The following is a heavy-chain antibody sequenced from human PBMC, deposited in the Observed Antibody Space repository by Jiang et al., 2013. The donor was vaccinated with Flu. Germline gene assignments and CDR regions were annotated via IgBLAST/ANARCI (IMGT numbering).Heavy chain of an antibody. D-gene: IGHD3-3*01. Sequence: SVKVSCKASGYTFTSYYMHWVRQAPGQGREWMGIINPSGGSTSYAQKFQGRVTMTRDTSTSTVYMELSSLRSEDTAVYYCARTSYDFWSGSTPDGMDVWGQGTTVTVSS. CDR2: INPSGGST. J-gene: IGHJ6*02. CDR1: GYTFTSYY. V-gene: IGHV1-46*01. CDR3: ARTSYDFWSGSTPDGMDV.